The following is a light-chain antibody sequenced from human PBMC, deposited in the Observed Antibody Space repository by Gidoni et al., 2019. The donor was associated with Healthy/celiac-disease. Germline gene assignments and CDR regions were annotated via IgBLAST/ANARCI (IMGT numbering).Light chain of an antibody. J-gene: IGKJ4*01. CDR3: QQSDSTLLT. CDR1: QRISSY. Sequence: DIQMTPSPSSLSASVGDRVTITCRASQRISSYLNWYQQKPGQAPKLLIYAASSLQSGVPSRFSGSGSGTDFTLTISSLQPEDFATYYCQQSDSTLLTFXGXTKVEIK. V-gene: IGKV1-39*01. CDR2: AAS.